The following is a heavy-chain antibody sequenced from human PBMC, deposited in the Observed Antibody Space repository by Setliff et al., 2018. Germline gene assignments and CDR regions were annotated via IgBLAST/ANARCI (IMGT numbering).Heavy chain of an antibody. CDR1: GGSISSSSYY. Sequence: LSLTCTVSGGSISSSSYYWGWIRQPPGKGLEWIGSIYYSGSTNYNPSLKSRVTISVDTSKNQFSLKLSSVTAADTAVYYCARVRWELYFDYWGQGTLVTVSS. J-gene: IGHJ4*02. CDR3: ARVRWELYFDY. V-gene: IGHV4-39*07. D-gene: IGHD1-26*01. CDR2: IYYSGST.